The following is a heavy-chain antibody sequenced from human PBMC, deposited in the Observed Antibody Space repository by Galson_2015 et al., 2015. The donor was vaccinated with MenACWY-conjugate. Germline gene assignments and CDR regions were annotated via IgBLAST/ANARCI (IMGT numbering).Heavy chain of an antibody. D-gene: IGHD5-12*01. CDR1: GFRFSSYT. Sequence: SLRLSCAASGFRFSSYTFYWVRQSPGKGLEWVAVVSYDASSRYYRDSVQGRFTISRDNSKNTVSLEMSSLGPEDSAVYYCVRAEGWLRSAFDLGGQGTMVTVSS. CDR3: VRAEGWLRSAFDL. J-gene: IGHJ3*01. V-gene: IGHV3-30*10. CDR2: VSYDASSR.